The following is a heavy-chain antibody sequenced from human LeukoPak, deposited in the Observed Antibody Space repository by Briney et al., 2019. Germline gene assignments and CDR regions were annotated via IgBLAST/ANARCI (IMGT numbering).Heavy chain of an antibody. J-gene: IGHJ4*02. Sequence: ASVKVSCKASGYTFTGYYIHWVRQAPGQGLEWMGWINPNSGGTNYAQKFQGRVTMTRDTSISTAYMELSRLRSDDTAVYYCARVYYDILTGYYGGAYAYWGQGTLVTVSS. CDR1: GYTFTGYY. CDR3: ARVYYDILTGYYGGAYAY. D-gene: IGHD3-9*01. CDR2: INPNSGGT. V-gene: IGHV1-2*02.